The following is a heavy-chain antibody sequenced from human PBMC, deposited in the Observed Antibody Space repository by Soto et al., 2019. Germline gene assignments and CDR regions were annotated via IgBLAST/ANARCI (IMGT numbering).Heavy chain of an antibody. Sequence: EVQLLESGGGWVQPGGSLRLSCAASGFTLSSYAMSWVRQAPGKGLEWVSAISGSGGSTYYADSVKGRFTISRDNSKNTLYLQMTSLRAEDTAVYYCAKVLAARPVYYYMDVWGKGTTVTVSS. CDR3: AKVLAARPVYYYMDV. V-gene: IGHV3-23*01. CDR2: ISGSGGST. D-gene: IGHD6-6*01. J-gene: IGHJ6*03. CDR1: GFTLSSYA.